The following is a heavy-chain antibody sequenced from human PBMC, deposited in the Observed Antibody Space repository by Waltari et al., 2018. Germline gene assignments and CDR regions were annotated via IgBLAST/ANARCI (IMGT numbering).Heavy chain of an antibody. CDR3: ARGQPGIAAAGAGFDY. D-gene: IGHD6-13*01. Sequence: QVHLHESGQGLVKPSATPSLPCTVSGCSLSSLYWSWIRHPPGKGLEWIGYIYYSGSTNYNPSLKSRVTISVDTSKNQFSLKLSSVTAADTAVYYCARGQPGIAAAGAGFDYWGQGTLVTVSS. CDR1: GCSLSSLY. J-gene: IGHJ4*02. V-gene: IGHV4-59*11. CDR2: IYYSGST.